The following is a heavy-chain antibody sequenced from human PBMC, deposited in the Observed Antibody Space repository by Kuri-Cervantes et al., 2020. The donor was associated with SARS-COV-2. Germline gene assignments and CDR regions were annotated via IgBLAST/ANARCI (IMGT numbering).Heavy chain of an antibody. D-gene: IGHD1-26*01. CDR1: GFTVSSNY. CDR3: TRWRVGAKT. J-gene: IGHJ4*02. Sequence: GESLKISCAASGFTVSSNYMSWVRQTPGKGLEWVSYISSTGDTIYYADSVKGRFTISRDNAKNSLYLQMNSLRAEDTAVYYCTRWRVGAKTWGQGTLVTVSS. V-gene: IGHV3-48*01. CDR2: ISSTGDTI.